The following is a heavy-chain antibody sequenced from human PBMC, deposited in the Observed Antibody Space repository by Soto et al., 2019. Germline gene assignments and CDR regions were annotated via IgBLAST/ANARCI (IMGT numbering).Heavy chain of an antibody. J-gene: IGHJ3*02. CDR2: ISAYNGNT. CDR1: GYTFTSYG. D-gene: IGHD3-22*01. CDR3: ARLRYYDSSGYYIPDAFDI. Sequence: GASVKVSCKASGYTFTSYGISWVRQAPGQGLEWMGWISAYNGNTNYAQKLQGRVTMTTDTSTSTAYMELSSLRSDDTAVYYCARLRYYDSSGYYIPDAFDIWGQGTMVTVSS. V-gene: IGHV1-18*01.